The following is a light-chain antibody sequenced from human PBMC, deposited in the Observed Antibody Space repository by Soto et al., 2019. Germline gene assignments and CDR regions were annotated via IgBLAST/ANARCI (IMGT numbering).Light chain of an antibody. CDR2: AAS. V-gene: IGKV1D-16*01. CDR3: QQYNTYPLP. Sequence: DIQMTQSPSSLSASVGDRVTITCRASQDISDWLAWYQQKPEKAPKSLIYAASLLQTGVPSRFSGSGSGKDFTLTISSLQPEDSATYYCQQYNTYPLPFGGGTKVEIK. CDR1: QDISDW. J-gene: IGKJ4*01.